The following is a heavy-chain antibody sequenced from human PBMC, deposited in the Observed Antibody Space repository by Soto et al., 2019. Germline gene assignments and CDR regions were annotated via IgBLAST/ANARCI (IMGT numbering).Heavy chain of an antibody. V-gene: IGHV3-30*03. J-gene: IGHJ1*01. D-gene: IGHD6-13*01. CDR1: GFIFSSYG. Sequence: QVQLVESGGGVVQSGRSLRLSCAASGFIFSSYGMHWVRQAPGKGLEWVAVISYDGSNKYYADAVKGRFTISRDNSKNTLYLQMNSLRAEDTAVYYCARGGKYSSSWYDFFQYWSQGTLVTVSS. CDR2: ISYDGSNK. CDR3: ARGGKYSSSWYDFFQY.